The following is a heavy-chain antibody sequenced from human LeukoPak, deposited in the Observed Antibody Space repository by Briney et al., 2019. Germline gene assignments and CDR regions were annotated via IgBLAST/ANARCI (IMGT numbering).Heavy chain of an antibody. Sequence: GGSLRLSCAASGFTFSSYGMHWVRQAPGKGLEWVAVIWYDGSSEHYADSVKGRFTISRDNSKNTLHLQMNSLRAEDTAVYYCASMISSTSNYYGMDVWGQETTVTVSS. V-gene: IGHV3-33*01. CDR2: IWYDGSSE. CDR1: GFTFSSYG. J-gene: IGHJ6*02. CDR3: ASMISSTSNYYGMDV. D-gene: IGHD2-2*01.